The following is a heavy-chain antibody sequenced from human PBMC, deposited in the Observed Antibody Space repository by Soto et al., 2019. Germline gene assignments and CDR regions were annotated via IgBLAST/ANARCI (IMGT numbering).Heavy chain of an antibody. D-gene: IGHD3-10*01. CDR2: ISGSGGST. CDR1: GFTFSSYA. Sequence: EVQLLESGGGLVQPGGSLRLSCAASGFTFSSYAMSWVRQAPGKGLEWVSAISGSGGSTNYADSVKGRFTISRDNSKNTLYLQMNSLRAEDTAVYYCAKRDQLWFGGGWFDPWGQGTLVTVSS. J-gene: IGHJ5*02. V-gene: IGHV3-23*01. CDR3: AKRDQLWFGGGWFDP.